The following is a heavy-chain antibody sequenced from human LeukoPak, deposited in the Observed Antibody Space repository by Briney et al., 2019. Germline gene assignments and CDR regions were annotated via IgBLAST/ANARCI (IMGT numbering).Heavy chain of an antibody. CDR1: GFTFSSHG. D-gene: IGHD5-18*01. J-gene: IGHJ4*02. CDR2: ISGSGDNT. CDR3: AKRIQSAMATGY. V-gene: IGHV3-23*01. Sequence: GGTLRLSCAASGFTFSSHGMSWVRQAPGKGLEWVSTISGSGDNTYYADSVKGRFTISRDNSKNTLYLQMNGLRAEDTAVYYCAKRIQSAMATGYWGQGTLVTVSS.